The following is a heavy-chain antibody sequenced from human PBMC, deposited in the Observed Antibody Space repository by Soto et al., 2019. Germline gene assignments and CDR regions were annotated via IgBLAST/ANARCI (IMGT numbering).Heavy chain of an antibody. CDR2: ISYDGSNK. J-gene: IGHJ4*02. D-gene: IGHD2-2*01. CDR1: GFTFSSYA. CDR3: ARALVPAAPFDY. V-gene: IGHV3-30-3*01. Sequence: QVQLVESGGGVVQPGRSLRLSCAASGFTFSSYAMHWVRQAPGKGLEWVAVISYDGSNKYYADSVKGRFTISRDNSKSTLYLQMNSLRAEDTAVYYCARALVPAAPFDYWGQGTLVTVSS.